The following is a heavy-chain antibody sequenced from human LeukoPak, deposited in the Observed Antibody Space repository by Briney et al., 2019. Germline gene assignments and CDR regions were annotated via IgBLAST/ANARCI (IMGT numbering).Heavy chain of an antibody. CDR1: AFTFSSYA. Sequence: PGGSLRLSCAASAFTFSSYAMTWVRQAPGKGLEWVANIKQDGSEKNYVDSVKGRFTISRDNAKDSLYLQMNSLRAEDTAVYYCVREDDTKVPAQRGDWFDPWGQGTLVTVSS. J-gene: IGHJ5*02. CDR3: VREDDTKVPAQRGDWFDP. CDR2: IKQDGSEK. V-gene: IGHV3-7*01. D-gene: IGHD2-2*01.